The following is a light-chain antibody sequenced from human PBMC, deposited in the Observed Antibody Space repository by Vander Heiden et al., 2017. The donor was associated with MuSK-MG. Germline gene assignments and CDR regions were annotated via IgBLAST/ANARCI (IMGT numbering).Light chain of an antibody. Sequence: EIVMTQPPATLSSSPGERATPLSRASRSVSSNLAWCQQKPDQAPRLLIYGASTRATGSPARFSGSGSRTGFTLTISSLQSEDFAVYYCEQYNSWPPWTFGQGTKVEIK. CDR1: RSVSSN. J-gene: IGKJ1*01. CDR2: GAS. CDR3: EQYNSWPPWT. V-gene: IGKV3-15*01.